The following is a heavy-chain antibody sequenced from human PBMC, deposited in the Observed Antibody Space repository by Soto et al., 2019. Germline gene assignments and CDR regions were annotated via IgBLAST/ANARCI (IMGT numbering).Heavy chain of an antibody. Sequence: PSETLSLTCTVSGGSISSGGYYWSWIRQHPGKGLEWIGYIYYSGSTYYNPSLKSRVTISVDTSKNQFSLKLSSVTAADTAVYYCARVLPAAGSQFTPYFDYWGQGTLVTVSS. CDR2: IYYSGST. CDR3: ARVLPAAGSQFTPYFDY. D-gene: IGHD2-2*01. V-gene: IGHV4-31*03. J-gene: IGHJ4*02. CDR1: GGSISSGGYY.